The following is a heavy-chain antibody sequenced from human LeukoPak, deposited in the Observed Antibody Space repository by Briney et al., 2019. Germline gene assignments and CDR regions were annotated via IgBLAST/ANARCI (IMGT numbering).Heavy chain of an antibody. D-gene: IGHD2-2*01. V-gene: IGHV4-34*01. Sequence: SETLSLTCAVYGGSFSGYYWSWIRQPPGKGLEWIGEINHSGSTNYNPSLKSRVTISVDASKNQFSLKLSSVTAADTAVYYCASRAYCSSTSCRYYYGMDVWGQGTTVTVSS. CDR1: GGSFSGYY. CDR3: ASRAYCSSTSCRYYYGMDV. J-gene: IGHJ6*02. CDR2: INHSGST.